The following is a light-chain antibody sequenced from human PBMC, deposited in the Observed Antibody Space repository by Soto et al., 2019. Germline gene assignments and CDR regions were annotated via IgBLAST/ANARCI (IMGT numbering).Light chain of an antibody. CDR3: SSSTSSATWV. Sequence: QSALTQPASVSGSPGQSITISCSGTSSDVGGYNSVSWYQQHPGKAPTLMIFEVSNRPSGVSNRFSGSKSGNTASLTISGRQAEDDAEDYCSSSTSSATWVFGGGTKVTVL. CDR1: SSDVGGYNS. V-gene: IGLV2-14*01. J-gene: IGLJ3*02. CDR2: EVS.